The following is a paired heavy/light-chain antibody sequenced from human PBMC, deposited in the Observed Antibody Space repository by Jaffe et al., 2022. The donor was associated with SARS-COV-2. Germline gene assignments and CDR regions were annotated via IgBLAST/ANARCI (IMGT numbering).Heavy chain of an antibody. CDR3: ARGGSHFYDNNGLDAFDI. CDR2: IDPKTGGA. CDR1: GYRITDYF. D-gene: IGHD3-22*01. Sequence: QVQLVQSGAEVKKPGASVKVSCTTSGYRITDYFIHWVRQAPGQGLECVGWIDPKTGGANYPQKFQGSVAMTRDTSISTVYMELNRLTFDDTAVYYCARGGSHFYDNNGLDAFDIWGQGTMVTVSS. J-gene: IGHJ3*02. V-gene: IGHV1-2*04.
Light chain of an antibody. V-gene: IGKV4-1*01. Sequence: DIVMTQSPDSLAVSLGERATINCKSSQSVFYTSNSKNFLAWYQQRPGQPPKLLIYWASTRASGVPDRFSGSGSGTDFTLTISSLQAEDVAVYYCQQYFASPRTFGQGTKVEIK. CDR2: WAS. CDR3: QQYFASPRT. J-gene: IGKJ1*01. CDR1: QSVFYTSNSKNF.